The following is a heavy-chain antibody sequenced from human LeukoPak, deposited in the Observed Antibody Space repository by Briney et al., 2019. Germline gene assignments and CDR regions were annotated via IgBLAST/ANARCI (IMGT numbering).Heavy chain of an antibody. V-gene: IGHV3-30*18. Sequence: GGSLRLSCAASGFTFSSYGMHWVRQAPGKGLEWVAVISYDGSNKYYADSVKGRFTISRDNSKNTLYLQMNSLRAEDTAVYYCAKDSGSSLGYFDYWGQGTLVTVSS. CDR1: GFTFSSYG. CDR3: AKDSGSSLGYFDY. J-gene: IGHJ4*02. CDR2: ISYDGSNK. D-gene: IGHD1-26*01.